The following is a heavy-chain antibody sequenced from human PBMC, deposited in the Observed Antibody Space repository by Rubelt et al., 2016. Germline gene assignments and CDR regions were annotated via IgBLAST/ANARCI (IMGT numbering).Heavy chain of an antibody. Sequence: VESGGGLVQPGGSLRLSCAASGFTFRNYWMHWVRQVPGKGLVWVSRINNDGLSISYVDSVKGRFTMSRENAKNTLYLQMNSLRAEDTAIYYCARGRSGGPDVFDIWGQGTMVTVSS. V-gene: IGHV3-74*01. J-gene: IGHJ3*02. D-gene: IGHD2-8*02. CDR2: INNDGLSI. CDR3: ARGRSGGPDVFDI. CDR1: GFTFRNYW.